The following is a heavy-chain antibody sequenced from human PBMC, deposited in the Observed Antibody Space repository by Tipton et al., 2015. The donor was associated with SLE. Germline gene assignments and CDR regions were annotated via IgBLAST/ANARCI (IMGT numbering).Heavy chain of an antibody. CDR2: IYYSGS. J-gene: IGHJ4*02. CDR3: TGVGSGPGTDY. D-gene: IGHD6-13*01. Sequence: TLSLTCIVSGGSINDYYWGWIRQSPGKGLEWIASIYYSGSNYNPSLKNRVTISLDTSKSQFSLRLTPVTAADTAVYYCTGVGSGPGTDYWGQGTLVTVSS. CDR1: GGSINDYY. V-gene: IGHV4-59*01.